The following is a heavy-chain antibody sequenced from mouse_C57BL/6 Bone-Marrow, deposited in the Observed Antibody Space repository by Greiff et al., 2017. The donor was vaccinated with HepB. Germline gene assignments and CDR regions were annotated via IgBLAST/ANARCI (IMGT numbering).Heavy chain of an antibody. J-gene: IGHJ3*01. CDR2: IDPENGDT. Sequence: VQLKESGAELVRPGASVKLSYTASGFNIKDDYMHWVKQRPEQGLEWIGWIDPENGDTEYASKFQGKATITADTSSNTAYLQLSSLTSEDTAVYYCTTLITTVEGFAYWGQGTLVTVSA. CDR3: TTLITTVEGFAY. V-gene: IGHV14-4*01. D-gene: IGHD1-1*01. CDR1: GFNIKDDY.